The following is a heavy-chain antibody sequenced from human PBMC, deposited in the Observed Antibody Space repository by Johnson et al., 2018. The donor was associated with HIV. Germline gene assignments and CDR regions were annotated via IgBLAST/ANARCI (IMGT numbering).Heavy chain of an antibody. V-gene: IGHV3-9*01. CDR1: GFTFYDYA. Sequence: VQLVESGGGLVQPGRSLRLSCAASGFTFYDYAMHWVRQAPGKGLAWVSGISWNSGSIGYADSVKGRFTISRDNAKNSLYLQMNSLRAEDTAIYYCARAQLLADDAFNNWGQGTMVTVSS. CDR2: ISWNSGSI. CDR3: ARAQLLADDAFNN. J-gene: IGHJ3*02. D-gene: IGHD6-6*01.